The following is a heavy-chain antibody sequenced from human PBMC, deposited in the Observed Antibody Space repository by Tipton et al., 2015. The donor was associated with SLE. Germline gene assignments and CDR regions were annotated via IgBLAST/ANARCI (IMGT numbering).Heavy chain of an antibody. Sequence: TLSLTCTVPGGSISNYYWSWIRQPPGKRVEWVGYIYYSGNTNYNPSLKNRVTISLDTSKNQFSLKLNSVTAADTAVYFCARGVAATTYFYYYYMDLWGKGTTVTVSS. V-gene: IGHV4-59*01. CDR2: IYYSGNT. CDR1: GGSISNYY. D-gene: IGHD1-26*01. J-gene: IGHJ6*03. CDR3: ARGVAATTYFYYYYMDL.